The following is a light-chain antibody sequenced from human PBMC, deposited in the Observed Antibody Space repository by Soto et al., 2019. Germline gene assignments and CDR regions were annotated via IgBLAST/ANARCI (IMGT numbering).Light chain of an antibody. CDR1: SSDVGSYNY. Sequence: QSALTQPASASGSPGRSVTISCTGTSSDVGSYNYVSWYQQHPGKAPKLMISEVSKRPSGVPDRFSGSKSGNTASLTVSRLQAEDEADYYCISYAGSDFYVFGTGTKVTVL. J-gene: IGLJ1*01. V-gene: IGLV2-8*01. CDR2: EVS. CDR3: ISYAGSDFYV.